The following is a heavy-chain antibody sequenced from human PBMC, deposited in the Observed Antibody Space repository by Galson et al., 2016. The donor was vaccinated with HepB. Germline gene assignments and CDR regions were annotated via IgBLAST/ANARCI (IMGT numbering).Heavy chain of an antibody. V-gene: IGHV1-58*01. D-gene: IGHD3-3*01. CDR3: AALRGAFYDFWSGSEYFDY. J-gene: IGHJ4*02. CDR2: IVVASGKT. CDR1: GFTFTTSA. Sequence: SCKASGFTFTTSAVQWVRQARGQRLAWIGWIVVASGKTNYAQKFQERVTITRDKSTSTAYMELSNLTSEDTAVYYCAALRGAFYDFWSGSEYFDYWGQGTQVTVSS.